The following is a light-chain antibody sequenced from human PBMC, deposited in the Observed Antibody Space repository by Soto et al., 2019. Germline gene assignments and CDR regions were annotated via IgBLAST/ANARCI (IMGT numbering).Light chain of an antibody. V-gene: IGLV2-14*01. J-gene: IGLJ1*01. CDR1: SSDVGGYNY. Sequence: QSALTQPASVSGSPGQSITISCTGTSSDVGGYNYVSWYQQHPGKAPKLMIYEVSNRPSGVSNRFSGCKSGNTASLTISGLQAEDEADYYCSSDTSSSTPYVFGTGTKLTVI. CDR2: EVS. CDR3: SSDTSSSTPYV.